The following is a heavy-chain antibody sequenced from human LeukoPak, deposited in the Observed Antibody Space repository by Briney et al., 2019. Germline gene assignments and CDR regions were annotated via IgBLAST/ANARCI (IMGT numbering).Heavy chain of an antibody. CDR1: GFTFSSYA. D-gene: IGHD6-13*01. CDR2: IPYDGSNK. V-gene: IGHV3-30*04. Sequence: GRTLRLSCAASGFTFSSYAMHWVRQAPGKGLEWVALIPYDGSNKYYADSVKGRFTVSRDNSKNTLYLQMNSLRAEDTAVYYCVRGAYSSSWLNFDYWGQGTLVTVSS. J-gene: IGHJ4*02. CDR3: VRGAYSSSWLNFDY.